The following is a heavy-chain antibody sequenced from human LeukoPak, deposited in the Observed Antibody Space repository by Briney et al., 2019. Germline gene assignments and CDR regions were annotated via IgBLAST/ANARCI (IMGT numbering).Heavy chain of an antibody. Sequence: GGSLRLSCSASGFPFSSYAMHWVCQAPGKRVEYVSAISDSGGSTYYADSAKGRFTTSRDNSKNTPYLQMSSLRAEDTAVYFCVRGYSFGPYGMDVWGQGTTVTVSS. CDR1: GFPFSSYA. CDR2: ISDSGGST. CDR3: VRGYSFGPYGMDV. D-gene: IGHD2-15*01. J-gene: IGHJ6*01. V-gene: IGHV3-64D*09.